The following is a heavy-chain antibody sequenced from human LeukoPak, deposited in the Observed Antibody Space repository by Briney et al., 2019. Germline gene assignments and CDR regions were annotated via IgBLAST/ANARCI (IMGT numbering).Heavy chain of an antibody. D-gene: IGHD3-9*01. CDR2: INPNSGGT. V-gene: IGHV1-2*02. J-gene: IGHJ6*02. CDR3: ARAQSHYDILTGYYRSYGMDV. CDR1: GYTFTGYY. Sequence: GASVKVSCKASGYTFTGYYMHWVRQAPGQGLEWMGWINPNSGGTNYAQKFQGRVTMTRDTSISTAYMELSRLRSDDTAVYYCARAQSHYDILTGYYRSYGMDVWGQGTTVTVSS.